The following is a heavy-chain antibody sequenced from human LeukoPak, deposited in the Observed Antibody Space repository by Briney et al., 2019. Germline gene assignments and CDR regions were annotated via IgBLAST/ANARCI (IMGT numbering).Heavy chain of an antibody. CDR1: GGSISSSSYY. CDR3: ARTCIAARPEAYYYYYYMDV. V-gene: IGHV4-39*07. D-gene: IGHD6-6*01. J-gene: IGHJ6*03. Sequence: MASETLSLTCTVSGGSISSSSYYWGWIRQPPGKGLEWIGSIYYSGSTYYNPSPKSRVTISVDTSKNQFSLKLSSVTAADTAVYYCARTCIAARPEAYYYYYYMDVWGKGTTVTVSS. CDR2: IYYSGST.